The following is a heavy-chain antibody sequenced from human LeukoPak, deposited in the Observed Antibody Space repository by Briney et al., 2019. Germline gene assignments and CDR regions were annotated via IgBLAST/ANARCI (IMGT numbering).Heavy chain of an antibody. Sequence: ASVKVSCKASGYAFTGYYIHWVRQAPGQGLEWMGWIHPESGGTNYAQKFQGRVTMTKDTSISTAYMELSRLRSDDTAMYYCASSMATDGSLDWGQGTLVTVSS. D-gene: IGHD3-10*01. CDR2: IHPESGGT. V-gene: IGHV1-2*02. J-gene: IGHJ4*02. CDR3: ASSMATDGSLD. CDR1: GYAFTGYY.